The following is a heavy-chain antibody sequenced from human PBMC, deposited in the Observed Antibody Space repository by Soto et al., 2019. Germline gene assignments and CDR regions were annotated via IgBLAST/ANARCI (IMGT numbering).Heavy chain of an antibody. CDR1: VDSVSSVGFL. CDR3: DREQVGLDTISYFDY. Sequence: SETLPLPCTVVVDSVSSVGFLWAWLRLPPGTGMERIGYIYNGGSTYYRPYLERRTHMPLYATTNQYSLRLTSVTAADTAVYFCDREQVGLDTISYFDYWGQGKLVTVTS. J-gene: IGHJ4*02. CDR2: IYNGGST. V-gene: IGHV4-30-4*01. D-gene: IGHD3-3*01.